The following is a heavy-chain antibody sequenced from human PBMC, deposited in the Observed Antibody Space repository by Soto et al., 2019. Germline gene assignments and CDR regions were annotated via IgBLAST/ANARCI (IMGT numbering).Heavy chain of an antibody. CDR2: ISAYNGNT. D-gene: IGHD3-10*01. CDR3: ARDTRLRLPSSRGSGSYNY. Sequence: ASVKVSCKASGYTFTSYGISCVRQAPGQVLEWMGWISAYNGNTNYAQKLQGRVTMTTDTSTSTAYMELRSLRSDDTAVYYCARDTRLRLPSSRGSGSYNYWGQGTLVTVSS. CDR1: GYTFTSYG. V-gene: IGHV1-18*01. J-gene: IGHJ4*02.